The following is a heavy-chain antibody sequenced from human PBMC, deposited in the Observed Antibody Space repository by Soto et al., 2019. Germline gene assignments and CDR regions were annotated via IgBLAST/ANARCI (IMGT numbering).Heavy chain of an antibody. V-gene: IGHV4-31*03. CDR2: IYYSGST. J-gene: IGHJ5*02. D-gene: IGHD6-6*01. CDR3: ARAPIAARRANWFDP. CDR1: GGSISSGGYY. Sequence: PSETLSLTCTVSGGSISSGGYYWSWIRQHPGKGLEWIGYIYYSGSTYYNPSLKSRVTISVDTSKNQFSLKLSSVTAADTAVYYCARAPIAARRANWFDPWGQGTLVTVSS.